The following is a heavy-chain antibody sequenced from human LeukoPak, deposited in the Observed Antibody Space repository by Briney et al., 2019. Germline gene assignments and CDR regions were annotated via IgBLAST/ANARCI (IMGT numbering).Heavy chain of an antibody. CDR2: ITSSSSTT. Sequence: PGGSLRLSCVASGFMFSSYDMNWVRQAPGKGLEWVSSITSSSSTTHYADSVRGRFTVSRDNAKSSLYLQMNSLRGEDTAMYYCVRVPLALHIVVETAAEADYWGQGTLVTVSS. V-gene: IGHV3-21*06. CDR1: GFMFSSYD. D-gene: IGHD2-21*02. CDR3: VRVPLALHIVVETAAEADY. J-gene: IGHJ4*02.